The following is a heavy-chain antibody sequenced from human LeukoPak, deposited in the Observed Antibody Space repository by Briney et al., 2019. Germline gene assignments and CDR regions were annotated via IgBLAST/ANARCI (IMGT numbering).Heavy chain of an antibody. CDR1: GFRFSDYY. J-gene: IGHJ4*02. Sequence: GGSLRLSCAASGFRFSDYYMSWTRQAPGKGLEWISDISDSSSTIHYADSVKGRFTISRDNAKNSLYLQMNSLRAEDTAVYYCARERGYGSGTFDYWGQGIQVTTSS. CDR2: ISDSSSTI. CDR3: ARERGYGSGTFDY. V-gene: IGHV3-11*01. D-gene: IGHD3-10*01.